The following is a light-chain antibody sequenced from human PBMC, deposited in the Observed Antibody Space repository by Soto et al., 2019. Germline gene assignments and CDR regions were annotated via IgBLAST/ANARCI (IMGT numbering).Light chain of an antibody. CDR2: AAS. Sequence: DIQMTQSPSSLSASVGDRVTISCRASQSISSSLNWYQQKPGKAPKLLIYAASSLLSGVPSRFSGSGSGTDFTLTIRSLQPEDFATYYCQQSYSTPITFGQGTRLEIK. V-gene: IGKV1-39*01. J-gene: IGKJ5*01. CDR3: QQSYSTPIT. CDR1: QSISSS.